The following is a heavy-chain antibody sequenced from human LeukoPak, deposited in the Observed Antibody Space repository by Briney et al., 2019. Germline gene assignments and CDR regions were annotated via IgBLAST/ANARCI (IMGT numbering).Heavy chain of an antibody. V-gene: IGHV3-48*02. Sequence: GGSMRLSCAASGFTFSSYSMNWVRQAPGKGLEWVSYIDSSGSTVYYADSVKGRFTISRDNAKNSMYLQMNSLRDEDTAVYYCARDTLVYADSPDAFDIWGQGTMVTVSS. J-gene: IGHJ3*02. CDR3: ARDTLVYADSPDAFDI. CDR1: GFTFSSYS. CDR2: IDSSGSTV. D-gene: IGHD4-17*01.